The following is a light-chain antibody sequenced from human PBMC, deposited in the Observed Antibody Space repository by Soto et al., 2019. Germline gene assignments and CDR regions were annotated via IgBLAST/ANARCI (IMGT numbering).Light chain of an antibody. CDR1: QTVINNY. J-gene: IGKJ4*01. V-gene: IGKV3-20*01. CDR2: GAS. Sequence: EIVLTQSPGTLSLSPGERATLSCRASQTVINNYLAWYQQKPGQAPRLLIYGASSRATGIPDRFSGSGSGTDCTLTISRLEPEDFVVYSCQQYYSSPLTFGGGTKVEIK. CDR3: QQYYSSPLT.